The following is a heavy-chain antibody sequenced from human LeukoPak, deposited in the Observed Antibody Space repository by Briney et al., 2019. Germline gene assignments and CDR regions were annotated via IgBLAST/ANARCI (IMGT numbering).Heavy chain of an antibody. D-gene: IGHD3-22*01. CDR3: ARASDYYDSSGYYGPNWFDP. J-gene: IGHJ5*02. V-gene: IGHV4-38-2*02. Sequence: SETLSLTCTVSGYSISSGYFWGWIRQPPGKGLECIGTIYHSGSTYYNPSLKSRVTISVDTSKNQFSLKLSSVTAADTAVYYCARASDYYDSSGYYGPNWFDPWGQGTLVTVSS. CDR2: IYHSGST. CDR1: GYSISSGYF.